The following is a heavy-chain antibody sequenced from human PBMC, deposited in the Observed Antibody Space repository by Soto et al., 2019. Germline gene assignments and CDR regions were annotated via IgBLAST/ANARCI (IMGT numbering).Heavy chain of an antibody. CDR3: ARETRSGLKIDS. Sequence: ETLSLTCTVSGGSVNSGNYYWNWIRQPPGKGLEWIGYIYYSGGTDYNPSLKSRVTISVDTSKNHFSLKLSSMTPADTAVYYCARETRSGLKIDSWGQGSLVTVSS. CDR2: IYYSGGT. V-gene: IGHV4-61*03. J-gene: IGHJ4*02. CDR1: GGSVNSGNYY. D-gene: IGHD6-25*01.